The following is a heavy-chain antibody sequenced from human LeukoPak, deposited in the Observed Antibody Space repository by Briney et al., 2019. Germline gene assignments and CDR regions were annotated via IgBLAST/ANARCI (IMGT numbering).Heavy chain of an antibody. CDR3: ARRPNCGGGCS. J-gene: IGHJ5*02. V-gene: IGHV3-74*01. CDR2: IDSDGTRT. CDR1: GFAFSTYW. D-gene: IGHD2-21*02. Sequence: GGSLRLSCAASGFAFSTYWMHWVRQAPGKGLVWVSRIDSDGTRTTYADSVKGRFTISRDNAKNTLYLQMNSLRVEDTAVYYCARRPNCGGGCSWGQGTLVTVSS.